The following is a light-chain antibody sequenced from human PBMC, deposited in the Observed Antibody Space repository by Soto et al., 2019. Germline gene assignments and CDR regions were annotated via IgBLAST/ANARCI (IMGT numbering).Light chain of an antibody. CDR3: GTWDSSLSVWV. V-gene: IGLV1-51*02. CDR2: END. CDR1: TSNIGNNY. J-gene: IGLJ3*02. Sequence: QAVVTQPPSVSAAPGQKVTISCSGSTSNIGNNYVSWYQQLPGTAPKVLIYENDKRPSGIPDRFSGSKSGTSATLGITGLQTGDEAGYYCGTWDSSLSVWVFGGGTKLTVL.